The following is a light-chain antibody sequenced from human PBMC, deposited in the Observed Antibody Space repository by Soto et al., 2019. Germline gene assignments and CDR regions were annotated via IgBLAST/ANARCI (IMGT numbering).Light chain of an antibody. CDR3: QQGFSSPWT. CDR2: GAS. CDR1: QTIDNY. Sequence: DIQMTQSPPSLSASVGDRVTINCRANQTIDNYVNWYQLRPGRGPKLLIYGASTLQTGVTSRFSGSGSGTEFALTIDSLQPEDFGTYSCQQGFSSPWTFGQGTKVE. V-gene: IGKV1-39*01. J-gene: IGKJ1*01.